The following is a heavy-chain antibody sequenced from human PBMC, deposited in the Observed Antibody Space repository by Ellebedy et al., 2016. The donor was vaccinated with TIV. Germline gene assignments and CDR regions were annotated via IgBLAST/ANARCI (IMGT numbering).Heavy chain of an antibody. CDR3: ARLSGMWSGVDTAMAPYFDY. CDR2: INHSGST. D-gene: IGHD5-18*01. Sequence: MPSETLSLTCAVYGGSFSGYYWSWIRQPPGRGLEWFREINHSGSTNYNPSLKSRVTISVDTSTNQFSLKLSSVTAADTDVYYCARLSGMWSGVDTAMAPYFDYWGQGTLVTVSS. CDR1: GGSFSGYY. J-gene: IGHJ4*02. V-gene: IGHV4-34*01.